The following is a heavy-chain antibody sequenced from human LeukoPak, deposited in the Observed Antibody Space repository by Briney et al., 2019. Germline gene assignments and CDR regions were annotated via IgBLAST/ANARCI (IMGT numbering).Heavy chain of an antibody. CDR3: ARGYSSIRGWFDP. CDR1: GGSVSSGSYY. CDR2: IYYSGST. V-gene: IGHV4-61*01. D-gene: IGHD6-13*01. Sequence: PSETLSLTCTVSGGSVSSGSYYWNWIRQPPGKGLDWIGYIYYSGSTNYNPSLNSRVTISLDTSKNQFSLKLSSVTAADTAVFYCARGYSSIRGWFDPWGQRTPVTVSS. J-gene: IGHJ5*02.